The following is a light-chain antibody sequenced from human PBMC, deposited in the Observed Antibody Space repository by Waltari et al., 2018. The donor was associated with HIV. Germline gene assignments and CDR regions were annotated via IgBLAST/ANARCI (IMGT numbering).Light chain of an antibody. CDR2: EVT. CDR1: SSDGGGYNF. Sequence: QSALTQPPSASGSPGQSVTIPCTGTSSDGGGYNFVSWYQQHPGKAPKLMIFEVTKRPSGVPARFSGSKTGNTASLTVSGLQADDEADYYCSSYAGGNNLVFGGGTKLTVL. V-gene: IGLV2-8*01. J-gene: IGLJ2*01. CDR3: SSYAGGNNLV.